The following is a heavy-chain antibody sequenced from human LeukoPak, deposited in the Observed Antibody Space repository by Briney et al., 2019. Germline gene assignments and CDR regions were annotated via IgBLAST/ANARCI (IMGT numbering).Heavy chain of an antibody. V-gene: IGHV3-72*01. CDR2: TRNKANSYTT. J-gene: IGHJ6*03. CDR3: ARDTRDYVWGSSFYYYYYMDV. D-gene: IGHD3-16*01. Sequence: GGSLRLSCAASGFTFSSYWMSWVRQAPGKGLEWVGRTRNKANSYTTEYAASVKGRFTISRDDSKNSLYLQMNSLKTEDTAVYYCARDTRDYVWGSSFYYYYYMDVWGKGTTVTVSS. CDR1: GFTFSSYW.